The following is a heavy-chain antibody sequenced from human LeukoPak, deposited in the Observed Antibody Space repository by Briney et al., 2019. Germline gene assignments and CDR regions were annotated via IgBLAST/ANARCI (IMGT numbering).Heavy chain of an antibody. CDR1: GGSISSSSYY. V-gene: IGHV4-39*07. CDR2: INHSGST. Sequence: PSETLSLTCTVSGGSISSSSYYWGWIRQPPGKGLEWIGEINHSGSTNYNPSLKSRVTISVDTSKNQFSLKLSSVTAADTAVYYCARTTYCSSTSCPLMDVWGKGTTVTVSS. CDR3: ARTTYCSSTSCPLMDV. J-gene: IGHJ6*03. D-gene: IGHD2-2*01.